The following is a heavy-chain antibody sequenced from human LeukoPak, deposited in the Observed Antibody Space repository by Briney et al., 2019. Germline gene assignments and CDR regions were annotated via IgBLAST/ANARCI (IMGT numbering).Heavy chain of an antibody. CDR2: IYYSGST. V-gene: IGHV4-31*03. CDR1: GGSISSGGYY. J-gene: IGHJ4*02. Sequence: SQTLSLTCTVSGGSISSGGYYWSWVRQHPGKGLEWIGYIYYSGSTYYNPSLKSRVTISVDTSKNQFSLKLSSVTAADTAVYYCARRGDYEADYWGQGTLVTVSS. D-gene: IGHD4-17*01. CDR3: ARRGDYEADY.